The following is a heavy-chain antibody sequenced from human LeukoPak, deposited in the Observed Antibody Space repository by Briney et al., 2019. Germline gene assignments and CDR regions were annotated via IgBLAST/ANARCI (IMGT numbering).Heavy chain of an antibody. CDR2: IKYDGSEK. J-gene: IGHJ3*02. V-gene: IGHV3-7*01. Sequence: GGSLRLSCAGSGFTFSSFWMSWVRQGPGRGLEWVANIKYDGSEKYYVDSVKGRFTISRDNAKNSLYLQMNSLRADDTAVYYCARDRSDILTGYNDAFDIWGQGTMVTVSS. CDR3: ARDRSDILTGYNDAFDI. CDR1: GFTFSSFW. D-gene: IGHD3-9*01.